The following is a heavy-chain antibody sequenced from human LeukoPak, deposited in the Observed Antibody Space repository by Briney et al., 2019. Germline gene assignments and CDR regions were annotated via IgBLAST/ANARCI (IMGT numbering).Heavy chain of an antibody. V-gene: IGHV5-51*01. Sequence: GESLKISCKGSGYSFTTYWIGWVRQMPGKGLEWMGIIYPGDSDTTYSPSFQGQVTISADKSISTAYLQWSSLKASDTAMYYCARLALVTNSELDYWGQGTLVTVSS. CDR2: IYPGDSDT. CDR3: ARLALVTNSELDY. J-gene: IGHJ4*02. D-gene: IGHD4-23*01. CDR1: GYSFTTYW.